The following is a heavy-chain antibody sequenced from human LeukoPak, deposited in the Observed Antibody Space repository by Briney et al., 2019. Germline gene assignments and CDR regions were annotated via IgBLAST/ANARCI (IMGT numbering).Heavy chain of an antibody. CDR3: AKCTYGSGSYRPNWFDP. Sequence: PGGSLRLSCAASGLTFSSYAMSWVRQAPGKGLXXXXXXSGSGGSTYYADSVKGRFTISRDNSKNTLYLQMNSLRAEDTAVYYCAKCTYGSGSYRPNWFDPWGQGTLVTVSS. J-gene: IGHJ5*02. D-gene: IGHD3-10*01. V-gene: IGHV3-23*01. CDR1: GLTFSSYA. CDR2: XSGSGGST.